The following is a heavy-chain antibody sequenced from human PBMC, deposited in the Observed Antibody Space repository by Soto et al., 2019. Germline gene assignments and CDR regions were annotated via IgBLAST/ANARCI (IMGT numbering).Heavy chain of an antibody. CDR1: GDSVSSNSAA. V-gene: IGHV6-1*01. Sequence: SQTLSLTCAISGDSVSSNSAAWNWIRQSPSRGLEWLGRTYYRSKWYNDYAVSVKSRITINPDTSKNQFSLQLNSVTPEDTAVYYCARDHRSRWLGSYYGMDVWGQGTKVTVSS. D-gene: IGHD6-19*01. CDR3: ARDHRSRWLGSYYGMDV. J-gene: IGHJ6*02. CDR2: TYYRSKWYN.